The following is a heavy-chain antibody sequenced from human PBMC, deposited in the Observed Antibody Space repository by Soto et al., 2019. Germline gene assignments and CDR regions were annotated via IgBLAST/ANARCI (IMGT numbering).Heavy chain of an antibody. Sequence: GGSLRLSCAASGFTFSEYAMSWVRQAPGQGLEWVSAISGSGGNPYYADSVKGRFTISRDNSKNTLYLQMNSLRAEDTAVYYCAKDRDWGGYYIVAFDIWGQGTMVTVSS. CDR1: GFTFSEYA. D-gene: IGHD3-3*01. J-gene: IGHJ3*02. CDR2: ISGSGGNP. CDR3: AKDRDWGGYYIVAFDI. V-gene: IGHV3-23*01.